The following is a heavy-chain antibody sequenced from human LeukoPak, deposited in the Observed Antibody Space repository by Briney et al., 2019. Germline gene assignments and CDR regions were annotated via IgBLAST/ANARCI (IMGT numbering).Heavy chain of an antibody. J-gene: IGHJ5*01. CDR3: AKDMGYTNGWPDS. CDR2: IRTSDGST. CDR1: GFTFTGFG. D-gene: IGHD6-19*01. V-gene: IGHV3-23*01. Sequence: GGSLRLSCAASGFTFTGFGMSWVRQAPGKGLEWVSSIRTSDGSTYYADSVKGRFTVSRDNSKNTMYLQMNSLRAEDTAVYKCAKDMGYTNGWPDSWGQGTLVTVSS.